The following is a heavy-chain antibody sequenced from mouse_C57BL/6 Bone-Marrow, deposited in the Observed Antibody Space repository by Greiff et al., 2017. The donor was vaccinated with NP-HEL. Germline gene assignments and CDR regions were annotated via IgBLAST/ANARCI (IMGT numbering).Heavy chain of an antibody. V-gene: IGHV8-8*01. J-gene: IGHJ1*03. CDR2: IWWDDDK. D-gene: IGHD1-1*01. CDR3: ARIGHYGSSSLV. CDR1: GFSLSTFGMG. Sequence: QVTLKVSGPGILQPSQTLSLTCSFSGFSLSTFGMGVGWIRQPSGQGLEWLAHIWWDDDKYYNPALKSRLTISKDTSKHQVFLKIANVDTADTATYYCARIGHYGSSSLVWGTGTTVTVSS.